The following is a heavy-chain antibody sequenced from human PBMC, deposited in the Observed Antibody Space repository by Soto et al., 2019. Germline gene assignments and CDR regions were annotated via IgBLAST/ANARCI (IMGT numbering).Heavy chain of an antibody. D-gene: IGHD3-22*01. Sequence: SVKVSCKASGFTFTSSAVQWVRQARGQRLEWIGWIVVGSGNTNYAQKFQERVTITRDMSTSTAYMELSSLRSEDTAVYYCAAFPTYYYDSSGQPDRYGMDVWGQGTTVTVSS. V-gene: IGHV1-58*01. CDR2: IVVGSGNT. J-gene: IGHJ6*02. CDR1: GFTFTSSA. CDR3: AAFPTYYYDSSGQPDRYGMDV.